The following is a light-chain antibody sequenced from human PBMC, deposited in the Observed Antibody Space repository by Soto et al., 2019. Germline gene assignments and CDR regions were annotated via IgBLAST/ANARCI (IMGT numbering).Light chain of an antibody. CDR3: LQYYIYPWM. J-gene: IGKJ1*01. CDR1: QGIGNN. V-gene: IGKV1-6*01. CDR2: EAS. Sequence: AIQVTQSPPSLSASVGDRVTISCRASQGIGNNLGWYQQKPGKAPKLLIYEASTLQTGVASRFSGSGSGTDFTLTISSLQPEDFATYYCLQYYIYPWMFGQGTKVEVK.